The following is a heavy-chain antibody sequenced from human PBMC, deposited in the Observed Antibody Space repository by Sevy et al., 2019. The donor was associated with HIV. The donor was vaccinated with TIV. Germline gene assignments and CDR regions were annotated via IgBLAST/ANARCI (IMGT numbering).Heavy chain of an antibody. CDR1: GFTFSSYA. D-gene: IGHD6-13*01. CDR3: ARPAAAGTDYYYGMDV. CDR2: ISYDGSNK. Sequence: GGSLRLSCAASGFTFSSYAMHWVRQAPGKGLERVAVISYDGSNKYYADSVKGRFTISRDNSKNTLYLQMNSLRAEDTAVYYCARPAAAGTDYYYGMDVWGQGTTVTVSS. V-gene: IGHV3-30-3*01. J-gene: IGHJ6*02.